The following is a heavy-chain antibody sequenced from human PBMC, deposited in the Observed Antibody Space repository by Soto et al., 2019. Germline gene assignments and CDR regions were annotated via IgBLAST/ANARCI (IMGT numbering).Heavy chain of an antibody. CDR1: GYTFTGYY. Sequence: QVQLVQSGTEVKERGASVKVSCKASGYTFTGYYIHWVRQVPGQGLEWMGWINPDSGGTNFAQKFQGRLTMARDTSISTAYMELSRVRSDDTAVYYCGWFGGKYDFWGQGSLVTVSS. D-gene: IGHD3-3*01. CDR3: GWFGGKYDF. J-gene: IGHJ4*02. V-gene: IGHV1-2*02. CDR2: INPDSGGT.